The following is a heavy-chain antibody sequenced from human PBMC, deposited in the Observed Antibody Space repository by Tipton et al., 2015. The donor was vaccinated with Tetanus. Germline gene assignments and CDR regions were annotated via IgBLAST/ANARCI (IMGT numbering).Heavy chain of an antibody. Sequence: TLSLTCTVSGGSISSGGYYWSWIRQHPGKGLEWIGYIYYSGSTYYNPSLKSRVTMSVDTSKNQFSLNLSSVTAADTAVYYCARGMVSWGIFPYWGQGTLVTVSS. D-gene: IGHD2-8*01. V-gene: IGHV4-31*03. J-gene: IGHJ4*02. CDR1: GGSISSGGYY. CDR2: IYYSGST. CDR3: ARGMVSWGIFPY.